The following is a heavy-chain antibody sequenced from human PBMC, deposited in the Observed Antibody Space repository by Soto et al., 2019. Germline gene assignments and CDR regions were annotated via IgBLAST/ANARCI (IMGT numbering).Heavy chain of an antibody. CDR2: IESGGST. Sequence: PGWSLRLSCNASGFTVSSSYMSWVRQAPGMGLEWVAVIESGGSTHYADSVKGRFTISRDNSKNMIYLQLHTLRAEDTAVYYCAKDLGPLRLLNYYFYGLDVWGQGTTVTVSS. V-gene: IGHV3-53*01. J-gene: IGHJ6*02. CDR3: AKDLGPLRLLNYYFYGLDV. D-gene: IGHD2-15*01. CDR1: GFTVSSSY.